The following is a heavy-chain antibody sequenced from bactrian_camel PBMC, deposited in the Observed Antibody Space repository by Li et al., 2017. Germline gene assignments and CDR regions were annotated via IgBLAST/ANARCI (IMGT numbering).Heavy chain of an antibody. V-gene: IGHV3S1*01. J-gene: IGHJ4*01. D-gene: IGHD7*01. Sequence: HVQLVESGGGLVQPGGSLRLSCEASGFTFSSYWMYWFRQAPGKGLEWVSSVTKGGETTGYADSVKGRFTISRDSAKNRVYLQMSSLRLEDTAVYYCVRDLVDATDRWGQGTQVTVSS. CDR1: GFTFSSYW. CDR3: VRDLVDATDR. CDR2: VTKGGETT.